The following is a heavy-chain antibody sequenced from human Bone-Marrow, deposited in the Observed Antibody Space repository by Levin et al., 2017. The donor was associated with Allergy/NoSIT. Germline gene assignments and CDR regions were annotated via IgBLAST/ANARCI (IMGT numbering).Heavy chain of an antibody. D-gene: IGHD3-16*01. V-gene: IGHV2-5*02. Sequence: SGPTLVKPPETLALTCTFSGFSLSTSGVGVGWIRQSPGQALEWLAIIYWDDDRRYNPSLRIRLTITKDTSINKVVLIMTNMDPADTATYYCAHILITFGGVLRTDAFDRWGQGTLVTVSS. J-gene: IGHJ3*02. CDR2: IYWDDDR. CDR3: AHILITFGGVLRTDAFDR. CDR1: GFSLSTSGVG.